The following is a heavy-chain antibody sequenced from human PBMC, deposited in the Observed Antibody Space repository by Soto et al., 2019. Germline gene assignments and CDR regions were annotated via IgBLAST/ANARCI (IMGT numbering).Heavy chain of an antibody. D-gene: IGHD6-19*01. CDR1: GFTFSSYA. J-gene: IGHJ4*02. CDR3: AKADGQQWLIPHLDN. CDR2: ISCCGGSA. Sequence: EVLLLESGGGLVQPGGSLRLSCVGSGFTFSSYAMSWVRQAPGKGLEWVAGISCCGGSASYADSVKGRFSIARDDSKNTVSLQLNSLRVEDTAQYYCAKADGQQWLIPHLDNWGQGTLVTVS. V-gene: IGHV3-23*01.